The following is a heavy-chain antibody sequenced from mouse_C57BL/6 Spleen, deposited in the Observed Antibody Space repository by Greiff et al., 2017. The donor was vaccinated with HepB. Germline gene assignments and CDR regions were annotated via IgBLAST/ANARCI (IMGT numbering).Heavy chain of an antibody. Sequence: EVQLQQSGPELVKPGASVKISCKASGYTFTDYYMNWVKQSHGKSLEWIGDINPNNGGTSYNQKFKGKATLTVDKSSSTAYMELRSLTSEDSAVYYCARGGVDGYYDYAMDYWGQGTSVTVSS. CDR3: ARGGVDGYYDYAMDY. V-gene: IGHV1-26*01. J-gene: IGHJ4*01. CDR1: GYTFTDYY. D-gene: IGHD2-3*01. CDR2: INPNNGGT.